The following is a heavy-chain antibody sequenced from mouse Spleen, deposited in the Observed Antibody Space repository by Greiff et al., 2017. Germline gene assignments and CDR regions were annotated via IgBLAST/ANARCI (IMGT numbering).Heavy chain of an antibody. Sequence: QVQLKESGAELVKPGASVKLSCKASGYTFTEYTIHWVKQRPGQGLEWIGWFYPGSGSIKYNEKFKDKATLTADKSSSTVYMELSRLTSEDSAVYFCARHEEAYDGYYPYAMDYWGQGASVTVSS. J-gene: IGHJ4*01. CDR1: GYTFTEYT. CDR3: ARHEEAYDGYYPYAMDY. CDR2: FYPGSGSI. D-gene: IGHD2-3*01. V-gene: IGHV1-62-2*01.